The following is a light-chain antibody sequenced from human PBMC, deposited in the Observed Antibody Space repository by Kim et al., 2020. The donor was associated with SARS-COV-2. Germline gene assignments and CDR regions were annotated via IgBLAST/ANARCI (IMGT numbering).Light chain of an antibody. J-gene: IGKJ5*01. CDR1: QDITKY. V-gene: IGKV1-33*01. CDR2: DAS. CDR3: QQYANVPIT. Sequence: ESVGDRVTITCQASQDITKYLHWYQQKPGKAPKLLMYDASNLETGVPSRFSGSGSGTDFTFTISSLQPEDIATYYCQQYANVPITFGQGTRLEIK.